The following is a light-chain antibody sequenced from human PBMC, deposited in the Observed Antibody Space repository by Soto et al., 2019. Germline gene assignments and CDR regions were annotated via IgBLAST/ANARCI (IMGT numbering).Light chain of an antibody. CDR2: EVS. V-gene: IGLV2-8*01. Sequence: QSVLTPPPPASGSPEHSATISFTGTRSDVGGYNYVSWYQQHPGKAPKLMLYEVSKRPSGVPDRFSGSKSGNTASLTVSGLQAEDEADYYATSYAGSNNFFVFGTGTKVTVL. J-gene: IGLJ1*01. CDR3: TSYAGSNNFFV. CDR1: RSDVGGYNY.